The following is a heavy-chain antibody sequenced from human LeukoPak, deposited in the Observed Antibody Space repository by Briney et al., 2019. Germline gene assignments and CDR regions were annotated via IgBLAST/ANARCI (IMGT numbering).Heavy chain of an antibody. Sequence: SQTLSLTCTVSRGSISSGSYYWSWIRQPAGKGLEWIGRIYTSGSTNYNPSLKSRVTISVDTSKNQFSLKLSSVTAADTAVYYCTREVMGYSSGWYYYYYYMDVWGKGTTVTVSS. D-gene: IGHD6-19*01. CDR3: TREVMGYSSGWYYYYYYMDV. CDR2: IYTSGST. J-gene: IGHJ6*03. V-gene: IGHV4-61*02. CDR1: RGSISSGSYY.